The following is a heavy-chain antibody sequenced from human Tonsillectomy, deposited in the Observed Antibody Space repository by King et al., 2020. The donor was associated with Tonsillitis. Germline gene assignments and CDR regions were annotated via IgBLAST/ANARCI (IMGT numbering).Heavy chain of an antibody. D-gene: IGHD2-15*01. Sequence: DVQLVESGGGVVQPGGSLRLSCAASGFTFTDYWMHWVRQAPGKGLVWVSRISPVGSDTIYADSVKGRFTISRDNAKNTLYLQMNSLRVEDTAVYYCGRINWYFDIWGRGTLVTVSS. V-gene: IGHV3-74*01. CDR3: GRINWYFDI. J-gene: IGHJ2*01. CDR1: GFTFTDYW. CDR2: ISPVGSDT.